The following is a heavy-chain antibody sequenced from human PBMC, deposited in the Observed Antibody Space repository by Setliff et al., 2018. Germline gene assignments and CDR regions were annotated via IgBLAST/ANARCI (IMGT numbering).Heavy chain of an antibody. CDR1: GFVFGTYG. D-gene: IGHD1-1*01. CDR2: VRFDGTYK. Sequence: GESLKISCAASGFVFGTYGMHWVRQAPGRGLDWVASVRFDGTYKVYGDSVKGRFTIFRDNSKNTLYLQMSSLRADDTAVYYCAKPTQGQLALGAWGQGTLVTVS. J-gene: IGHJ5*02. CDR3: AKPTQGQLALGA. V-gene: IGHV3-30*02.